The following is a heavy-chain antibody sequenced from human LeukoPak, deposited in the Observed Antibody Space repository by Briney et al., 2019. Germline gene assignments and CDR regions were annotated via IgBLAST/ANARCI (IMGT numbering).Heavy chain of an antibody. CDR3: ATGSIVVVPAATQALNWFDP. CDR2: ISSSSSYI. V-gene: IGHV3-21*01. Sequence: SGGSLRLSCAASGFTFSSYSMNWVRQAPGKGLEWVSSISSSSSYIYYADSVKGRFTISGDNAKNSLYLQMNSLRAEDTAVYYCATGSIVVVPAATQALNWFDPWGQGTLVTVSS. J-gene: IGHJ5*02. CDR1: GFTFSSYS. D-gene: IGHD2-2*01.